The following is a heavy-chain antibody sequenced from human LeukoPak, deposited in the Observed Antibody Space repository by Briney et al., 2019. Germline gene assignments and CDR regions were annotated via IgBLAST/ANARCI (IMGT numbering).Heavy chain of an antibody. CDR1: GYTLTGYY. J-gene: IGHJ4*02. V-gene: IGHV1-2*02. CDR2: INPNSGGT. Sequence: ASVKVSCKASGYTLTGYYMHWVRQAPGQGLEWMGWINPNSGGTNYAQKFQGRVTMTRDTSISTAYMELSRLRSDDTAVYYCARGALITKLPGKEGYWGQGTLVTVSS. CDR3: ARGALITKLPGKEGY. D-gene: IGHD3-22*01.